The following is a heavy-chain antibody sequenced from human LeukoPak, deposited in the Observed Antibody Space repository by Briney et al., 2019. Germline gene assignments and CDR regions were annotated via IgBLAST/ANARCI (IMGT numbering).Heavy chain of an antibody. CDR1: GVTFSIHA. CDR2: ISGSGGST. CDR3: AKRRDTRSNFAFFDY. D-gene: IGHD1-20*01. J-gene: IGHJ4*02. V-gene: IGHV3-23*01. Sequence: PGGSVRLSCAASGVTFSIHAMRWVRPAPGKGLEGVSAISGSGGSTYYADSVKGRFTISRDHSKNTLYLQMNMLRAEEAAVYYAAKRRDTRSNFAFFDYWGQGTLVTVSS.